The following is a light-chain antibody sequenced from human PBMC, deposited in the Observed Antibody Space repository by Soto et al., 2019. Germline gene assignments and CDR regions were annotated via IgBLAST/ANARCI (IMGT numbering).Light chain of an antibody. V-gene: IGKV4-1*01. CDR3: QQYYNAPIT. J-gene: IGKJ5*01. Sequence: IVMTQSPDSLAVSLGERATINCKSSQSVLSTSNNKNFLAWFQQKPGQPPKPLIYWASSRESGVPDRFSGSGSGTDFTLTISSLQAEDVAVYYCQQYYNAPITFGQGTRLEI. CDR1: QSVLSTSNNKNF. CDR2: WAS.